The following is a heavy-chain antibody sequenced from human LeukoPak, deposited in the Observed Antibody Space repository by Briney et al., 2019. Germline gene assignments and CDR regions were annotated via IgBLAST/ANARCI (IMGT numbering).Heavy chain of an antibody. D-gene: IGHD6-13*01. Sequence: ASVTVSFKASGYTFTGYYMHWVRQAPGQGLEWMGWINPNSGGTNYAQKFQGRVTMTRDTSISTAYMELSRLRSDDTAVYYCARVDSRQYYYYYYYMDVWGKGTTVTVSS. CDR3: ARVDSRQYYYYYYYMDV. V-gene: IGHV1-2*02. CDR2: INPNSGGT. J-gene: IGHJ6*03. CDR1: GYTFTGYY.